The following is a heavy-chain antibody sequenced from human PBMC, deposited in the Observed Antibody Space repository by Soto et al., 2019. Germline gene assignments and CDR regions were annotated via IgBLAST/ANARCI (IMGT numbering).Heavy chain of an antibody. CDR2: ISGYNGNT. D-gene: IGHD1-1*01. Sequence: QVQLVQSGAEVKKPGASVKVSCKASGYTFTSYGISWVRQAPGQGLEWMGWISGYNGNTNYAQKLQGRVTMTRDTSTGIVYTALRRRRSDETAGYSCASALLKAVNRAGVWAHDGFDPWGQGTLVTVSS. V-gene: IGHV1-18*01. CDR1: GYTFTSYG. CDR3: ASALLKAVNRAGVWAHDGFDP. J-gene: IGHJ5*02.